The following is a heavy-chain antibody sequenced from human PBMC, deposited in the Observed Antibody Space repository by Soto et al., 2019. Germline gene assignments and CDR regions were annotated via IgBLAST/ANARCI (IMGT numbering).Heavy chain of an antibody. CDR2: IYYSGST. CDR3: ARLWRSSWYLDY. CDR1: GGSISSSSYY. Sequence: QLQLQESGPGLVKPSETLSLTCTVSGGSISSSSYYWGWIRQPPGKGLEWIGSIYYSGSTYYNPSLKIRVTISVDTSKNQFSLKLSSVTAADTAVYYCARLWRSSWYLDYWGQGTLVTVSS. D-gene: IGHD6-13*01. J-gene: IGHJ4*02. V-gene: IGHV4-39*01.